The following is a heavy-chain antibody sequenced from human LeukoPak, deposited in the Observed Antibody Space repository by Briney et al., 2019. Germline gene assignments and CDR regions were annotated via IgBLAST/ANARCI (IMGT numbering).Heavy chain of an antibody. J-gene: IGHJ4*02. CDR1: GGTFSSYA. CDR3: AREWGLESSGYYYAY. Sequence: SVKVSCKASGGTFSSYAIGWVRQAPGQGFEWMGGITPIFGTANFAQKFQGRVSITADESTSTAFMELSSLRSEDTAVYYCAREWGLESSGYYYAYWGQGTLVTVSS. D-gene: IGHD3-22*01. CDR2: ITPIFGTA. V-gene: IGHV1-69*13.